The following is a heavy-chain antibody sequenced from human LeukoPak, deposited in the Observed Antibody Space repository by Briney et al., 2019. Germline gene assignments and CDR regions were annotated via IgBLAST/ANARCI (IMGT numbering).Heavy chain of an antibody. Sequence: GGSLRLSCAASGFTVSSNYMSWVRQAPGKGLEWVSVICSGGSTYYADSVKGRFTISRDNSKNTLYLQMNSLRAEDTAVYYCARDRMGYFDYWGQGTLVTVSS. V-gene: IGHV3-53*01. J-gene: IGHJ4*02. CDR2: ICSGGST. CDR1: GFTVSSNY. CDR3: ARDRMGYFDY. D-gene: IGHD2-8*01.